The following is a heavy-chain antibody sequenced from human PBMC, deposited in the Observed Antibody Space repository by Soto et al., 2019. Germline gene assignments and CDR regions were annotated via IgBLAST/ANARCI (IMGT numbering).Heavy chain of an antibody. D-gene: IGHD6-13*01. J-gene: IGHJ4*02. CDR2: VYNSGST. Sequence: SETLSLTCTVSGGSISSNYWTWIRQPPGKGLDWIGYVYNSGSTNYNPSLKSRVTISEDTSKSQFSLKVNSMTAADTAVYYCARYRREAVAGYTLDNWGQGILVT. CDR3: ARYRREAVAGYTLDN. V-gene: IGHV4-59*01. CDR1: GGSISSNY.